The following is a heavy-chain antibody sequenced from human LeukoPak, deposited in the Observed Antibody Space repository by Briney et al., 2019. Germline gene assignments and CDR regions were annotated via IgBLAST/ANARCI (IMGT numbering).Heavy chain of an antibody. V-gene: IGHV4-61*02. J-gene: IGHJ3*02. CDR3: ARDRVVVPAAIDAFDI. Sequence: PSETLSLTCSVSGGSISSGSYYWSWIRQPAGKGLEWIGRIYTSGSTNYNPSLKSRVTIPVDTSKNQFSLKLSSVTAADTAVYYCARDRVVVPAAIDAFDIWGQGTMVTVSS. CDR1: GGSISSGSYY. D-gene: IGHD2-2*01. CDR2: IYTSGST.